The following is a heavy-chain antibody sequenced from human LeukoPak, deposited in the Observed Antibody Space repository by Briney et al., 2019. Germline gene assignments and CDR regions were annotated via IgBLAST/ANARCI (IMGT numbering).Heavy chain of an antibody. Sequence: GGSLRLSCAASGFTFSSYAMHWVRQAPGKGLEWVAVISYDGSNKYYADSVKGRFTISRDNSKNTLYVQMNSLRAEDTAVYYCAKDHTPLSSGWYGVLHYWGQGTLVTVSS. CDR3: AKDHTPLSSGWYGVLHY. V-gene: IGHV3-30-3*01. J-gene: IGHJ4*02. CDR1: GFTFSSYA. D-gene: IGHD6-13*01. CDR2: ISYDGSNK.